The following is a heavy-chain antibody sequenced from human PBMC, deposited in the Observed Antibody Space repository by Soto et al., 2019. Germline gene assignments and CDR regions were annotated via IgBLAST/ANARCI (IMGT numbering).Heavy chain of an antibody. D-gene: IGHD4-4*01. CDR3: AKDRQYPRDYFHY. V-gene: IGHV3-74*01. J-gene: IGHJ4*02. Sequence: GVSLRLSCAASGLTFSQYWMHWVRQAPGQGLVWVSRISDDGTITDYADSVKGRFTVSRDISRNTVFLQMDSLRAEDTAVYYCAKDRQYPRDYFHYWGQGTLVTVSS. CDR1: GLTFSQYW. CDR2: ISDDGTIT.